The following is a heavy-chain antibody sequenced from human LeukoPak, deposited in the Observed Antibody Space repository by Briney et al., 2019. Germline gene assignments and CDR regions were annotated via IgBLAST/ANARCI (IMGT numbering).Heavy chain of an antibody. CDR3: ARVRIYYYYYGVDV. CDR1: GGSFSGYY. V-gene: IGHV4-34*01. D-gene: IGHD4-17*01. Sequence: SETLSLTCAVYGGSFSGYYWSWIRQPPGKGLEWIGEINHSGSTNYNPSLKSRVTISVDTSKNQFSLKLSSVTAADTAVYYCARVRIYYYYYGVDVWGQGTTVTVSS. J-gene: IGHJ6*02. CDR2: INHSGST.